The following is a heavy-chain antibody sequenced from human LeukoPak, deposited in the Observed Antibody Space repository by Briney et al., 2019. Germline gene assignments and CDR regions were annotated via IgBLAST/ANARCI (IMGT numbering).Heavy chain of an antibody. D-gene: IGHD3-22*01. Sequence: GGSLRLSCAASGFTFSSHLMHWVRQAPGKGLVWVSRISSDGTYTNYADSVRGRFTISRDNAKNSLYLQMNSLRAEDTALYYCAKWAGGSSGYHDYWGQGTLATASS. CDR2: ISSDGTYT. V-gene: IGHV3-74*01. CDR1: GFTFSSHL. J-gene: IGHJ4*02. CDR3: AKWAGGSSGYHDY.